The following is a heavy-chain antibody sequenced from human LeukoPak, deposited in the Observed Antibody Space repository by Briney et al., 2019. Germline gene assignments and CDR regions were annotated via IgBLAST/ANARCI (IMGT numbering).Heavy chain of an antibody. CDR1: GYTFTSYG. CDR3: AVSIVVVPAAPDDAFDI. D-gene: IGHD2-2*01. CDR2: ISAYNGNT. Sequence: ASVKLSCKASGYTFTSYGISWVRQAPGQGLEWMGWISAYNGNTNYAQKLQGRVTMTTDTSTSTAYMELRSLRSDDTAVYYCAVSIVVVPAAPDDAFDIWGQGTMVTVSS. J-gene: IGHJ3*02. V-gene: IGHV1-18*01.